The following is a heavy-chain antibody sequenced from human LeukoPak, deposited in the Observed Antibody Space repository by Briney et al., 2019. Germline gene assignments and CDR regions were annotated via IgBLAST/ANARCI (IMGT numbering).Heavy chain of an antibody. J-gene: IGHJ4*02. D-gene: IGHD5-24*01. CDR2: INPNSGGT. V-gene: IGHV1-2*02. CDR3: ARDPIRDGYRFFDY. Sequence: ASVKVSCKASGYTFTSYHMHWVRQAPGQGLEWMGWINPNSGGTNYAQKFQGRVTMTRDTSISTAYMELSRLRSDDTAVYYCARDPIRDGYRFFDYWGQGTLVTVSS. CDR1: GYTFTSYH.